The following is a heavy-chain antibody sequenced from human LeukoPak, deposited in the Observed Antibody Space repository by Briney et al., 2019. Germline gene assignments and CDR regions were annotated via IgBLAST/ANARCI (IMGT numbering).Heavy chain of an antibody. CDR1: GFTFSSYG. CDR2: ISYDGSNK. Sequence: GGSLRLSCAASGFTFSSYGMHWVRQAPGKGLEWVAVISYDGSNKYYADSVKGRFTISRDNSKNTLYLQMNSLRAEDTAVYYCAKDYYDSSGYTWPGDYWGQGTLVTVST. V-gene: IGHV3-30*18. CDR3: AKDYYDSSGYTWPGDY. D-gene: IGHD3-22*01. J-gene: IGHJ4*02.